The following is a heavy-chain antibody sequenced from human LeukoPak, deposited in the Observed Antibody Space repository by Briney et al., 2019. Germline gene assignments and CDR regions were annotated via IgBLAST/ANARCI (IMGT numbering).Heavy chain of an antibody. Sequence: GASVKVSCKSSGYTFNSYGITWVRQAPGQGLEWMGWIHTYNGHTNYAQKLQGRVTMTTDTSTSTAYMELRSLRSDDTAVYYCARRIAVAGYYFDYWGQGTLVTVSS. CDR1: GYTFNSYG. CDR3: ARRIAVAGYYFDY. D-gene: IGHD6-19*01. J-gene: IGHJ4*02. V-gene: IGHV1-18*01. CDR2: IHTYNGHT.